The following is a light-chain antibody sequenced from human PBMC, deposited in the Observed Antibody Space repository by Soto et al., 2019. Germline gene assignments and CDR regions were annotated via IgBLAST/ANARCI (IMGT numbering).Light chain of an antibody. CDR1: TSDVGGYNY. CDR3: TSYTGTSSPWV. Sequence: QSALTQPASVSGSPGQSITISCAGTTSDVGGYNYVSWYQQHPGKAPKLMIYEVSKRPSGVSNRFSGSKSANTASLTISGLQAEDEAEYYCTSYTGTSSPWVFGGGTKVTVL. CDR2: EVS. V-gene: IGLV2-14*01. J-gene: IGLJ3*02.